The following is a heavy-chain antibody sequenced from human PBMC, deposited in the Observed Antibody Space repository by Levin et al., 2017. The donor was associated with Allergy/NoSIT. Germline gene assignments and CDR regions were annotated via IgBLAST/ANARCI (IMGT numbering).Heavy chain of an antibody. V-gene: IGHV4-39*01. CDR2: IYYSGST. CDR3: ARHEYGDYVEGGYDY. Sequence: PSETLSLTCTVSGGSISSSSYYWGWIRQPPGKGLEWIGSIYYSGSTYYNPSLKSRVTISVDTSKNQFSLKLSSVTAADTAVYYCARHEYGDYVEGGYDYWGQGTLVTVSS. J-gene: IGHJ4*02. CDR1: GGSISSSSYY. D-gene: IGHD4-17*01.